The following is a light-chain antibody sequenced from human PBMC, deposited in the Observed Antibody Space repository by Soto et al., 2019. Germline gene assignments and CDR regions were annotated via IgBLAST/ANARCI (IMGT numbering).Light chain of an antibody. CDR2: KAT. V-gene: IGKV1-5*03. Sequence: DIQMTQSPSTLSASVGDRVTITCRASQSISSWLAWYQQKPGKAPKLLIYKATSLESGVPSRFSSSGAGTEFILTISRLQTDDFATYYCHQYNSYSYTFGQGTNLEI. CDR1: QSISSW. CDR3: HQYNSYSYT. J-gene: IGKJ2*01.